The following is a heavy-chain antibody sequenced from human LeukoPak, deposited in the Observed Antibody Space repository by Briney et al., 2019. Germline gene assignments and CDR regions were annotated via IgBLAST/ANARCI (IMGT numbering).Heavy chain of an antibody. J-gene: IGHJ4*02. Sequence: ASVKVSCKASGYTFSGHYIHWVRQAPGQGLEWMGWINPNIGGTDYVQKFRGRVTMTRDTSISTAYMELSSLRSDDTAVYYCARVLGPYGDYFDYWGQGTLVTGSS. CDR2: INPNIGGT. CDR1: GYTFSGHY. D-gene: IGHD4-17*01. CDR3: ARVLGPYGDYFDY. V-gene: IGHV1-2*02.